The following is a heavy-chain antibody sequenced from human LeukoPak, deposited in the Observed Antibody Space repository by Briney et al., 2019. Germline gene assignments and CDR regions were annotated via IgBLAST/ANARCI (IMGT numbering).Heavy chain of an antibody. V-gene: IGHV3-9*01. CDR1: GFTFDGYA. Sequence: GRSLRLSCAASGFTFDGYAMHWVRQAPGKGLEWVSGISWNSGSIGYADSVKGRFTISRDNAKNSLYLQMNSLRAEDTALYYCAKGPDCGGDCYNYYFDYWGQGTLVTVSS. J-gene: IGHJ4*02. CDR2: ISWNSGSI. CDR3: AKGPDCGGDCYNYYFDY. D-gene: IGHD2-21*02.